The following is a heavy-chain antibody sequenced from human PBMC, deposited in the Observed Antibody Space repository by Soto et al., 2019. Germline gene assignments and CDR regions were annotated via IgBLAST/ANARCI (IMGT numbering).Heavy chain of an antibody. V-gene: IGHV4-59*12. CDR2: IYNSGTT. J-gene: IGHJ6*02. D-gene: IGHD6-6*01. CDR1: GGSISSYY. Sequence: PSETLSLTCTVSGGSISSYYWTWVRQAPGKGLEWIGYIYNSGTTYYNPSLKSRVTISVDTSKNQFSLQLNSVTPEDTAVYYCARVSRESSSSNYYYGMDVWGQGTTVTVS. CDR3: ARVSRESSSSNYYYGMDV.